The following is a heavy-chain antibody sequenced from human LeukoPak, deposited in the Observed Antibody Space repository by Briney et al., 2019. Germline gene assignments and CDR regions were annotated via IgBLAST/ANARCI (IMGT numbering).Heavy chain of an antibody. CDR2: ISWDGGST. J-gene: IGHJ4*02. V-gene: IGHV3-43*01. D-gene: IGHD3-10*01. Sequence: GRSLRLSCAASGFSFDDYAMHWVRQAPGKGLEWVSLISWDGGSTYYADSVKGRFTISRDNSKNSLYLQMNSLRTEDTALYYCAKDASMVRGVIMDWGQGTLVTVSS. CDR3: AKDASMVRGVIMD. CDR1: GFSFDDYA.